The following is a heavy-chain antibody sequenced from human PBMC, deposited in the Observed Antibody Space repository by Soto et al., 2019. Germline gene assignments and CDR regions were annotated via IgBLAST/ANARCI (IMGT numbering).Heavy chain of an antibody. J-gene: IGHJ6*02. CDR3: AKNGQLPYYYYGMDG. D-gene: IGHD1-26*01. V-gene: IGHV1-8*02. CDR2: MNPNRGNT. CDR1: GYTFTTYG. Sequence: ASVKVSCKASGYTFTTYGINCVRQATGQGLEWMGWMNPNRGNTGYAQKLQGRITMTRDTSISTAYMELGSLTSDDTAVYYWAKNGQLPYYYYGMDGWGQGTTVTVSS.